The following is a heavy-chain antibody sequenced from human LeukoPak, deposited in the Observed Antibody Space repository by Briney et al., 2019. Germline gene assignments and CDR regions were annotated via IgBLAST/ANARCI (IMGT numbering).Heavy chain of an antibody. J-gene: IGHJ2*01. CDR2: VNHSGST. CDR1: GGSLTGCY. V-gene: IGHV4-34*01. Sequence: PSETLSLTCGVYGGSLTGCYWTWVRQPPGKRPEWIGEVNHSGSTNYNPSLKSRVTISVDTSKNQFSLKLSSVTAADTAVYYCARGRLRRAGYFDLWGRGTLVTVSS. D-gene: IGHD3-16*01. CDR3: ARGRLRRAGYFDL.